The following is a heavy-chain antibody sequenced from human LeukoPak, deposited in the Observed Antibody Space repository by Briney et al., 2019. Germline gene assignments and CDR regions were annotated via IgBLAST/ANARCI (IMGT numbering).Heavy chain of an antibody. V-gene: IGHV3-30-3*02. CDR1: GFTFSSYA. CDR3: AKHHGDQLFDY. Sequence: GGSLRLSCAASGFTFSSYAMHWVRQAPGKGLEWVAVISYDGSNKYYADSVKGRFTISRDNSKNTLYLQMNSLRAEDTAVYYCAKHHGDQLFDYWGQGILVTVSS. J-gene: IGHJ4*02. D-gene: IGHD4-17*01. CDR2: ISYDGSNK.